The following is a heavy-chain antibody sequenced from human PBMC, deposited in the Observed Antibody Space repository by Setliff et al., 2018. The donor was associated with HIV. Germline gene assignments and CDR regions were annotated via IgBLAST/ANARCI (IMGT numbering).Heavy chain of an antibody. CDR1: GAPFNGYY. J-gene: IGHJ4*02. Sequence: ETLSLTCAVYGAPFNGYYWAWIRQSPAKGLEWIGEIYHSGIVNYNPFLQSRVTISTDTSKNQFSLRLNSVTVADTAVYYCARVRLRVPPSIFDYWGMGSLVTVSS. D-gene: IGHD2-2*01. CDR3: ARVRLRVPPSIFDY. CDR2: IYHSGIV. V-gene: IGHV4-34*01.